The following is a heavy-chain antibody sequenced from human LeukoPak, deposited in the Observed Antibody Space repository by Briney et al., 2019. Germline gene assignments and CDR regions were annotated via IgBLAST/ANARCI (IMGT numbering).Heavy chain of an antibody. CDR1: GFTFNTYS. CDR3: ASAFPRGRDNGFRAFDI. CDR2: ITGNSHTI. J-gene: IGHJ3*02. D-gene: IGHD4-17*01. V-gene: IGHV3-48*04. Sequence: PGGSLRPSCEASGFTFNTYSMNWARQAPGKGLEWVSYITGNSHTIYYADSVKGRFTISRDNAKNSLYLQMNSLRAEDTAVYYCASAFPRGRDNGFRAFDIWGQGTMVTVSS.